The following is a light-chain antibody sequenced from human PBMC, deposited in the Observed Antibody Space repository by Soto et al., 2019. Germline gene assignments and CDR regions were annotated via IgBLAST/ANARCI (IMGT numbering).Light chain of an antibody. Sequence: QSVLTQPASVSGSPGQSITISCTGSSSEIGGYNYVSWYQQHPDKAPKLMIYHVSNRPSGISSRFSGSKSGNTASLTISGLQAEDEADYYCSSYTSSTTYVFGTGTKVTVL. CDR3: SSYTSSTTYV. CDR2: HVS. J-gene: IGLJ1*01. CDR1: SSEIGGYNY. V-gene: IGLV2-14*01.